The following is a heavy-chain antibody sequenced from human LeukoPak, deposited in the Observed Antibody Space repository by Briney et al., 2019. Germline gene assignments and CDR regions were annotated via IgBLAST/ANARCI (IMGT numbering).Heavy chain of an antibody. J-gene: IGHJ4*02. CDR3: ARDPYYGDRFDY. CDR1: GGSISSYY. D-gene: IGHD4-17*01. V-gene: IGHV4-4*07. CDR2: IYTSGRT. Sequence: SETLSLTCTVSGGSISSYYWSWIRQPAGRGLECIGRIYTSGRTSYNPSLKSRVIMSVDTSKNQFSLKLSSVTAADTAVYYCARDPYYGDRFDYWGQGTLVTVSS.